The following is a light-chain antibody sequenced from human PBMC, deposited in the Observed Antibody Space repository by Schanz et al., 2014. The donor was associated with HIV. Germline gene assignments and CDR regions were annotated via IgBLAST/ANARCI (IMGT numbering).Light chain of an antibody. J-gene: IGKJ1*01. CDR2: QAS. Sequence: DIPMTQSPSTLSASVGDGVTITCRASQYISRWLAWYQQKPGQAPHLLIYQASTLQTGVSSRFSGSGSGTEFTLTITSLQPDDFATYYCQQYSTSSRTFGQGTKVEVQ. CDR1: QYISRW. CDR3: QQYSTSSRT. V-gene: IGKV1-5*03.